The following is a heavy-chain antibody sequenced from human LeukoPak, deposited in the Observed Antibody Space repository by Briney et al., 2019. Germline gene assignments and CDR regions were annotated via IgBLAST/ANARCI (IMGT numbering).Heavy chain of an antibody. Sequence: GGSLRLSCAASGFTFSSYAVFWVRQAPGKGLEFVSGISHNGATTYYADSVKGRFTISRDNAKNSLYLQMNSLRAEDTAVYYCARDAKTLRFLEWPPGYWGQGTLVTVSS. V-gene: IGHV3-64*02. CDR2: ISHNGATT. CDR3: ARDAKTLRFLEWPPGY. CDR1: GFTFSSYA. J-gene: IGHJ4*02. D-gene: IGHD3-3*01.